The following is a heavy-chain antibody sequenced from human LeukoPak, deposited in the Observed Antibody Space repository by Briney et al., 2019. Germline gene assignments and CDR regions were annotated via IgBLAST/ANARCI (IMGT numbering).Heavy chain of an antibody. J-gene: IGHJ3*02. Sequence: SETLSLTCAVYGGSFSGYYWSWIRQPPGKGLEWIGEINHSGSTKYNPSLKSRVTISVDTSKNQFSLKLNSVTAADTAVYYCVRASVHSGGAFDIWGQGTVVTVSS. CDR3: VRASVHSGGAFDI. CDR1: GGSFSGYY. D-gene: IGHD2-15*01. CDR2: INHSGST. V-gene: IGHV4-34*01.